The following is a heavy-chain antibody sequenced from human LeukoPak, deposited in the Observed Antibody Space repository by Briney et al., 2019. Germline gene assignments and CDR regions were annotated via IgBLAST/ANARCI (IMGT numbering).Heavy chain of an antibody. J-gene: IGHJ4*02. CDR3: ARELVVRAGDYFDY. D-gene: IGHD2-2*01. Sequence: GGSLRLSCAASGFTFSSYWMRWVRQDPGKGLVWVSRINGDGTSTRYADSVKGRFTISRDNAKNTLYLQMNSLRAEDTALYYCARELVVRAGDYFDYWGQGTPVTVSS. V-gene: IGHV3-74*01. CDR2: INGDGTST. CDR1: GFTFSSYW.